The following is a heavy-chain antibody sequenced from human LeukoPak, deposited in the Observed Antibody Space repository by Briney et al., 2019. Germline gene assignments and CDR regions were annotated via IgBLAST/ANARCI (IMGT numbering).Heavy chain of an antibody. CDR3: ASDSPGYDSGSYFAY. CDR2: INHNGNVN. Sequence: QPGGSLRLSCAASGFTFSSYWMNWARQAPGKGLEWVASINHNGNVNYYVDSVKGRFTISRDNAKNSLFLQMNSLRDEDTAVYYCASDSPGYDSGSYFAYWGQGTLVTVSS. D-gene: IGHD2-15*01. J-gene: IGHJ4*02. CDR1: GFTFSSYW. V-gene: IGHV3-7*03.